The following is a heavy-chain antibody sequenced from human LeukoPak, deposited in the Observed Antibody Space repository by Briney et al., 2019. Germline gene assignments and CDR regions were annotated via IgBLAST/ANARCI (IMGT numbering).Heavy chain of an antibody. J-gene: IGHJ3*02. CDR3: ARVGVVTDDAFDI. Sequence: PGGSLRLSCAVSGFSFSYYYVSWVRQAPGKGLEWVANISPDGSEKNYGDSVKGRFNISRDNAKNSLYLQLNSLRAEDTAVFYCARVGVVTDDAFDIWGQGTLVTVSS. CDR2: ISPDGSEK. CDR1: GFSFSYYY. V-gene: IGHV3-7*01. D-gene: IGHD3-3*01.